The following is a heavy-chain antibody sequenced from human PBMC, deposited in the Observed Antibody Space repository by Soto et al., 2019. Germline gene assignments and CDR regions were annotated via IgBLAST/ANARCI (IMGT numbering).Heavy chain of an antibody. V-gene: IGHV4-4*07. CDR3: ARDRSGYYHFDN. D-gene: IGHD3-3*01. Sequence: LSLTCTVSGASITGYYWTWIRQPAGRGLEWIRRIYTSGTTDYNPSLKSRLTMSVDTSKNQFSLKLSSVTAADTAVYYCARDRSGYYHFDNWGQGTLVTVSS. J-gene: IGHJ4*02. CDR1: GASITGYY. CDR2: IYTSGTT.